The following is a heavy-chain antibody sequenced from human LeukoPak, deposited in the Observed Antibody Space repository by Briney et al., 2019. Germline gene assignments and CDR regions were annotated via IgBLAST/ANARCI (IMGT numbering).Heavy chain of an antibody. D-gene: IGHD3-22*01. Sequence: SQTLSLTCSVSGGSISSGGYYWSWIRQHPGKGLEWIGSIYYSGSTYYNPSLKSRVTISVDMSKNQFSLKLSSVTAADTAVYYCARHSYYDSSGYYYAYWGQGTLVTVSS. J-gene: IGHJ4*02. V-gene: IGHV4-30-2*03. CDR1: GGSISSGGYY. CDR2: IYYSGST. CDR3: ARHSYYDSSGYYYAY.